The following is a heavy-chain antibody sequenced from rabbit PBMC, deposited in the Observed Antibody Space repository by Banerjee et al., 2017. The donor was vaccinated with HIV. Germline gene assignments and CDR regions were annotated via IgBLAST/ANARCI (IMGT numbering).Heavy chain of an antibody. Sequence: QEQLVESGGGLVQPEGSLTLTCTASGFDLNSNPICWVRQAPGKGLEWIACIDAGSTANAYYGSWVNGRFTISRTSSTAVTLQMTSLTAADTATYFCARGDNYGYANSLDLWGPGTLVTVS. CDR2: IDAGSTANA. J-gene: IGHJ6*01. CDR1: GFDLNSNP. CDR3: ARGDNYGYANSLDL. D-gene: IGHD6-1*01. V-gene: IGHV1S45*01.